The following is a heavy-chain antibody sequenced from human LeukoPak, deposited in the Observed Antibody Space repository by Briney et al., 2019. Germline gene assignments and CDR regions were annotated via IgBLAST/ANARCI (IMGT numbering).Heavy chain of an antibody. V-gene: IGHV3-11*01. CDR2: ISSSGSTI. Sequence: NPGGSLRLSCAASGFTFSDYYMSWIRQAPGKGLEWVSYISSSGSTIYYADSVKGRFTISRDNAKNSLYLQMNSLRAEDTALYYCAKTTYYDFWSGYYFDYWGQGTLVSVSS. J-gene: IGHJ4*02. D-gene: IGHD3-3*01. CDR3: AKTTYYDFWSGYYFDY. CDR1: GFTFSDYY.